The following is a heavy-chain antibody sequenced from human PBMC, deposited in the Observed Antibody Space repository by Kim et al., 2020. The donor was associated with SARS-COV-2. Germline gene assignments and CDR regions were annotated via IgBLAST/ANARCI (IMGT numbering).Heavy chain of an antibody. CDR2: IGTAGET. CDR1: GFIFGGHY. Sequence: GGSLRLSCAASGFIFGGHYMHWVRQGTGKGLEWVSAIGTAGETFYEESVKGRFIISRENGKNSLYLQMDSLRAGDTAVDYCARGIHSWLGVAVWGQGTTVTVS. J-gene: IGHJ6*02. CDR3: ARGIHSWLGVAV. V-gene: IGHV3-13*04. D-gene: IGHD3-10*01.